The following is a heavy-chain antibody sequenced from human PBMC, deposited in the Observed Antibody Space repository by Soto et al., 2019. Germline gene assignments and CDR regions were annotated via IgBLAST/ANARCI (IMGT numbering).Heavy chain of an antibody. D-gene: IGHD3-10*01. CDR1: GFTFSSYG. CDR3: AKDRMGSGGRGAFDY. J-gene: IGHJ4*02. CDR2: ISYDGSNK. Sequence: QVQLVESGGGVVQPGKSLRLSCAGSGFTFSSYGMDWVRQAPGKGLEWVAVISYDGSNKYYADSVKGRFTISRDNSKNTLYLQMSSLRADDTAVYYCAKDRMGSGGRGAFDYWGQGTLVTVSS. V-gene: IGHV3-30*18.